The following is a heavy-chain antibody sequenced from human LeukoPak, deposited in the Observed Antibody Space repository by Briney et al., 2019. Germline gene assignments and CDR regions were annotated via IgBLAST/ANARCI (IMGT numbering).Heavy chain of an antibody. CDR3: ARAYGGNNYYYYGMDV. Sequence: GASVKVSCKASGYTCTGYYMHWVRQAPGQGLVWMGWINPNSGGTNYAQKFQGRVTMTRDTSISTAYMELSRLRSDDTAVYYCARAYGGNNYYYYGMDVWGQGTTVTVSS. D-gene: IGHD4-23*01. CDR2: INPNSGGT. CDR1: GYTCTGYY. V-gene: IGHV1-2*02. J-gene: IGHJ6*02.